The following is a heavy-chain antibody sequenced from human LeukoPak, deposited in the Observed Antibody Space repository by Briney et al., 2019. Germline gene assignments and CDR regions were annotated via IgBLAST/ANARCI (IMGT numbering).Heavy chain of an antibody. V-gene: IGHV4-39*01. CDR2: MYYTGTT. Sequence: SETLSLTCTVSGGSISSSPYYWVWIRQPPGKGLECIGNMYYTGTTYYNPSLKSRVTIFVDTSKNQFSLKLSSATAADTAVYFCARSFSSTTFMDVWGQGTTVTVSS. CDR1: GGSISSSPYY. CDR3: ARSFSSTTFMDV. D-gene: IGHD2-2*01. J-gene: IGHJ6*02.